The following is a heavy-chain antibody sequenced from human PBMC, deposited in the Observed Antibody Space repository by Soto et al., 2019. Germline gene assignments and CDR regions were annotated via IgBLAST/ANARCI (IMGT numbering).Heavy chain of an antibody. CDR2: IIPVFGTS. J-gene: IGHJ4*02. V-gene: IGHV1-69*01. D-gene: IGHD1-26*01. Sequence: QEQLVQSGAEVRKPGSSVNVSCRASGGTFSTYALGWVRQAPGQGLEWMGGIIPVFGTSYTAQTFQGRVTITAVESTGTAYMELSSLRVEDTAVYFCARGLHATSGSYYFDSWGQGTLVTVSS. CDR3: ARGLHATSGSYYFDS. CDR1: GGTFSTYA.